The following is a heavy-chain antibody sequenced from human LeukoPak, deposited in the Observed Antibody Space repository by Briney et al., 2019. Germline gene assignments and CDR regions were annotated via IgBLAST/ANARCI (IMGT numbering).Heavy chain of an antibody. D-gene: IGHD3-9*01. CDR3: AKGETGSDY. V-gene: IGHV3-23*01. J-gene: IGHJ4*02. CDR1: GFTFTSNA. CDR2: ISGSGGTT. Sequence: PGGSLRLSCAASGFTFTSNAMSWVRQAPGKGLEWVSSISGSGGTTYYAGAVKGRFTISRDNSKNTVYLQMSSLRAEDTAVYYCAKGETGSDYWGQGSLVTVSS.